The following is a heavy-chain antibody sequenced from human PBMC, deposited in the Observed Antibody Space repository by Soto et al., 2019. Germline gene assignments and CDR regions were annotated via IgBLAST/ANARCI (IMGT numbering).Heavy chain of an antibody. D-gene: IGHD4-17*01. CDR2: IVVGSGNT. V-gene: IGHV1-58*01. Sequence: QMRLVQSGPEVKKPGTSVKVSCKASGFTFTSSAVQWVRQARGQRLEWIGWIVVGSGNTNYAQKFQERVTITRDMSTSTAYLEMSSLRSEDTAVYYCAADRHGDYYYFDYWGQGTLVTVSS. J-gene: IGHJ4*02. CDR1: GFTFTSSA. CDR3: AADRHGDYYYFDY.